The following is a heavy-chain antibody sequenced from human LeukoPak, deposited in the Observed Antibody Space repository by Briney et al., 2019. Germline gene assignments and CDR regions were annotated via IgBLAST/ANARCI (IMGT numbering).Heavy chain of an antibody. J-gene: IGHJ4*02. CDR3: ARAPAREITMIGH. D-gene: IGHD3-22*01. V-gene: IGHV4-30-4*01. CDR1: GGSISSGDYY. Sequence: SETLSLTCTVSGGSISSGDYYWSWIRQPPGKGLEWIGYIYYSGSTYYNPSLKSRVTISVDTSKNQFSLKLSSVTAADTAVYYCARAPAREITMIGHWGQGTLVTVPS. CDR2: IYYSGST.